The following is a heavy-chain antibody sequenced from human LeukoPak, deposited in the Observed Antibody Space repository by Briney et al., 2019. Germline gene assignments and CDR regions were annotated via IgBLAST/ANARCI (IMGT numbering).Heavy chain of an antibody. CDR1: GGSVSSGSYY. Sequence: SETLSLTCTVSGGSVSSGSYYWSWIRQPPGKGLEWIGYIYYSGSTNYNPSLKSRVTISVDTSKNQFSLKLSSVTAADTAVYYCARGGSSWRYYYYYYGMDVWGQGTTVTVSS. J-gene: IGHJ6*02. CDR2: IYYSGST. V-gene: IGHV4-61*01. CDR3: ARGGSSWRYYYYYYGMDV. D-gene: IGHD6-13*01.